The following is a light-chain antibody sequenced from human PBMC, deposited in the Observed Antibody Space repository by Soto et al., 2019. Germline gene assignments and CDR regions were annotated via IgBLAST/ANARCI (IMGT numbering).Light chain of an antibody. V-gene: IGKV1-5*03. CDR3: QQYKSYPRT. CDR2: KAS. J-gene: IGKJ1*01. CDR1: QTISSL. Sequence: DIPMTQSPATLSVSVGDRVTITCRASQTISSLLAWYQQKPGKAPKLLIYKASTLKSGVPSRFRGSGSGTELTITISSLEPDDFETYYCQQYKSYPRTFGQGTKVDIK.